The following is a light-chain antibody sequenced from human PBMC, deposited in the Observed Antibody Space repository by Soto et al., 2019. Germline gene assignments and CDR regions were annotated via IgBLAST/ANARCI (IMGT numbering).Light chain of an antibody. V-gene: IGKV3-20*01. CDR1: QSVTNSF. CDR3: QQYDTWPRT. Sequence: EIVLAQSPGTLSLSPGERATLSCRASQSVTNSFLAWYQQKPGQAPRLLIYGASRRATGIPDRFSGSGSGTEFTLTISSLQSDDFGVYYCQQYDTWPRTFGQGTKVDIK. CDR2: GAS. J-gene: IGKJ1*01.